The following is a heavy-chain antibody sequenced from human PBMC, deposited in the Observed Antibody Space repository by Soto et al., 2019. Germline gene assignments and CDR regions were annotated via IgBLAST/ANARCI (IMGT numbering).Heavy chain of an antibody. CDR2: INAGNGNT. V-gene: IGHV1-3*01. J-gene: IGHJ4*02. Sequence: QVQLVQSGAEVKKPGASVKVSRKASGYTFTSYAMHWVRQAPGQRLEWMGWINAGNGNTKYSQKFQGRVTITRDTSASTAYMELSSLRSEDTAVYYCARESRVVYYFDYWGQGTLVTVSS. CDR3: ARESRVVYYFDY. D-gene: IGHD2-8*02. CDR1: GYTFTSYA.